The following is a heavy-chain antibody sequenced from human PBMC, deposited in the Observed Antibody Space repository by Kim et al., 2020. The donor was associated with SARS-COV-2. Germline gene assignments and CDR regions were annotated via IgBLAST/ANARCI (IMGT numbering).Heavy chain of an antibody. CDR3: ARTQYYDILTGYYTPTDAFDI. CDR1: VGSISSSSYY. D-gene: IGHD3-9*01. Sequence: SETLSLTCTVSVGSISSSSYYWGWIRQPPGKGLEWIGSIYYSGSTYYNPSLKSRVTISVDTSKNQFSLKLSSVTAADTAVYYCARTQYYDILTGYYTPTDAFDIWGQGKMGTVSS. J-gene: IGHJ3*02. CDR2: IYYSGST. V-gene: IGHV4-39*01.